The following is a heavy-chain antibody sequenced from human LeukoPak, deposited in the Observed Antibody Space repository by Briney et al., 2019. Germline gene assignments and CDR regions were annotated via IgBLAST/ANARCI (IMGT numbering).Heavy chain of an antibody. CDR2: IYYRGST. V-gene: IGHV4-59*11. CDR3: ARGIRTYNWFDP. J-gene: IGHJ5*02. CDR1: GGSISSHY. Sequence: SETLSLTCTVSGGSISSHYWSWIRQPPGKGLEWIGYIYYRGSTNYNPSLKSRVTISVDTSKNQFSLKLSSVTAADTAVYYCARGIRTYNWFDPWGQGTLVTVSS. D-gene: IGHD2-15*01.